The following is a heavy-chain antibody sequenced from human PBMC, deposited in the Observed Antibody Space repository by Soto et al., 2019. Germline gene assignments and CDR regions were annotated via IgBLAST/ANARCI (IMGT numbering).Heavy chain of an antibody. Sequence: QVQLVQSGAEVKKPGSSVMVSCKASGTIFSSYTISWVRQAPGQGLEWMGRIIPILGETNSAQKFQGRVTLTADKSTNTAYMELNSLRLEDTALYYCARGLGGRMDDWGQGTTATVSS. D-gene: IGHD3-16*01. CDR3: ARGLGGRMDD. V-gene: IGHV1-69*08. CDR1: GTIFSSYT. CDR2: IIPILGET. J-gene: IGHJ6*02.